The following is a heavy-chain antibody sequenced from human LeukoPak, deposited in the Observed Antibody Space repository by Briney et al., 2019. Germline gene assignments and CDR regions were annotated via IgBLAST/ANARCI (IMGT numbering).Heavy chain of an antibody. J-gene: IGHJ4*02. V-gene: IGHV4-61*01. CDR3: AREQGAVPDY. D-gene: IGHD6-19*01. CDR1: GGSVSSGSYY. Sequence: PSETLSLTCTVSGGSVSSGSYYWSWIRQPPGKGLEWIGYIYYSGSTNYNPSLKSRVTISVDTSKNQFSLKLSSVTAADTAVYYCAREQGAVPDYWGQGTLVTVSS. CDR2: IYYSGST.